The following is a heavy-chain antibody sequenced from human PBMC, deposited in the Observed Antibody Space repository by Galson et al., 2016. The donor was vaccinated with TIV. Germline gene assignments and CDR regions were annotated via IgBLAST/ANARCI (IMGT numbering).Heavy chain of an antibody. CDR2: ISDGGNT. CDR1: GFTFSDYA. V-gene: IGHV3-66*02. J-gene: IGHJ6*02. Sequence: SLRLSCAASGFTFSDYAMSWVRQAPGKGLEWVSLISDGGNTYYPDSVKGRFTISRDNSKNTLYLQMNSLRVEDTAVYYCARDRVVDATYYYYYYGMDVWGQGTAVTVSS. D-gene: IGHD2-15*01. CDR3: ARDRVVDATYYYYYYGMDV.